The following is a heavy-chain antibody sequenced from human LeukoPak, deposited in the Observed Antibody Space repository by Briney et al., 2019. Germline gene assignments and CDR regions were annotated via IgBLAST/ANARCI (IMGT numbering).Heavy chain of an antibody. V-gene: IGHV1-24*01. Sequence: GASVKVSCKASGYTFTGYYMHWVRQAPGKGLEWMGGFDPEDGETIYAQKFQGRVTMTEDTSTDTAYMELSSLRSEDTAVYYCAAVAGYYYYYGMDVWGQGTTVTVSS. CDR2: FDPEDGET. J-gene: IGHJ6*02. CDR1: GYTFTGYY. D-gene: IGHD6-19*01. CDR3: AAVAGYYYYYGMDV.